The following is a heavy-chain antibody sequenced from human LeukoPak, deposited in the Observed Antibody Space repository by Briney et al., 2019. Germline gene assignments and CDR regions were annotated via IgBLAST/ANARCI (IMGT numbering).Heavy chain of an antibody. D-gene: IGHD1-26*01. CDR1: GFTFNNYG. J-gene: IGHJ4*02. V-gene: IGHV3-30*03. CDR2: ISYDGSTK. Sequence: PGRSLRLSCAASGFTFNNYGMHWVRQAPGKGLEWVALISYDGSTKYYADSVKGRFTISRDNSKNTLYLQMNSLRAEDTAVYYCATERWGGGSYYPSPDYWGQGTLVTVSS. CDR3: ATERWGGGSYYPSPDY.